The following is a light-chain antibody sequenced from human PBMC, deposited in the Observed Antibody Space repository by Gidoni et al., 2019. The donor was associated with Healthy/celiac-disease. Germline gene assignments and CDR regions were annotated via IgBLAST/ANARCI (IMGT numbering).Light chain of an antibody. CDR1: QSVSRN. J-gene: IGKJ4*01. V-gene: IGKV3-15*01. CDR2: GAS. Sequence: DIVMTQSPATLSVSPGERATLSCRASQSVSRNLAWYQQKPGQSPRLLIYGASTRANGIPARFSGSGSGTEFNLTISSLQSEDFAVYYCQQYKNWTPLTFGGGTKVEIK. CDR3: QQYKNWTPLT.